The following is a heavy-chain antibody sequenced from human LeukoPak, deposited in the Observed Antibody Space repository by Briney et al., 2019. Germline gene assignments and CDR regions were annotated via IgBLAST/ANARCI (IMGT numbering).Heavy chain of an antibody. CDR2: IIYSGST. D-gene: IGHD2-2*01. Sequence: SETLSLTCTVSGGSISSGGYYWSWIRQPPGKGLEWFVYIIYSGSTYYNPSIKSRVTISVDTSKNQFSLKLSSVTAADTAVYYCARAGGYCSSTSCLDYWGQGTLVTVSS. V-gene: IGHV4-30-4*08. CDR1: GGSISSGGYY. CDR3: ARAGGYCSSTSCLDY. J-gene: IGHJ4*02.